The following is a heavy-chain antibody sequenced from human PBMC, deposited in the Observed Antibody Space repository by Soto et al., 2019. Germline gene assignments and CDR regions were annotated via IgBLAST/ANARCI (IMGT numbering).Heavy chain of an antibody. D-gene: IGHD3-10*01. CDR3: GGYFYTARWLTPLGSSFGY. CDR2: IYTGGST. J-gene: IGHJ4*02. V-gene: IGHV3-66*01. Sequence: PGGSLRLSCAASGFTVSTNYMSWVRQAPGKGLECVSIIYTGGSTYYADSVKGRFTISRDNSKNTLYLQMDSLRAEETAVYYCGGYFYTARWLTPLGSSFGYWGQGTLVTVSS. CDR1: GFTVSTNY.